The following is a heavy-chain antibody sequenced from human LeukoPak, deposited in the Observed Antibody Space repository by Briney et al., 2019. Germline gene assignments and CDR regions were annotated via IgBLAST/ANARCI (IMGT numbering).Heavy chain of an antibody. D-gene: IGHD6-25*01. CDR2: ISSSSSTI. V-gene: IGHV3-48*01. CDR3: ARGRPSDY. CDR1: GFTFSNYN. J-gene: IGHJ4*02. Sequence: GGSLRLSCAASGFTFSNYNMNWVRQAPGKGLEWVSYISSSSSTIYYADSVKGRFTISRDNAKNSLYLQMNSLRAEDTAVYFCARGRPSDYWGQGTLVTVS.